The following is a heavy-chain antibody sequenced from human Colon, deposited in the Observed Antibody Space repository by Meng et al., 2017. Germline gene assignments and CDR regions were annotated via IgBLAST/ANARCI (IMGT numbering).Heavy chain of an antibody. CDR1: GYTFTTYD. V-gene: IGHV1-8*01. J-gene: IGHJ4*02. D-gene: IGHD3-10*01. CDR2: VTPTTGST. CDR3: ARIRGFLYGYSDD. Sequence: QVRVAQSGGEGKKPGASVKVSCKASGYTFTTYDISWVRQAAGQGPEWMGWVTPTTGSTLYASKFKGRVTMSRNISISTAYLELTNLRSEDTAMYYCARIRGFLYGYSDDWGQGTLVTVSS.